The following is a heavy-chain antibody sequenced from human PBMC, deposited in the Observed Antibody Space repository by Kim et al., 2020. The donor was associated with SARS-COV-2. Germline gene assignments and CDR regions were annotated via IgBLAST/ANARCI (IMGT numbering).Heavy chain of an antibody. CDR1: GGSFSGYY. Sequence: SETLSLTCAVYGGSFSGYYWSWIRQPPGKGLEWIGEINHSGSTNYNPSLKSRVTISVDTSKNQFSLKLSSVTAADTAVYYCARAQLRYFDWFGRPSDVWGQGTTVTVSS. V-gene: IGHV4-34*01. J-gene: IGHJ6*02. CDR3: ARAQLRYFDWFGRPSDV. CDR2: INHSGST. D-gene: IGHD3-9*01.